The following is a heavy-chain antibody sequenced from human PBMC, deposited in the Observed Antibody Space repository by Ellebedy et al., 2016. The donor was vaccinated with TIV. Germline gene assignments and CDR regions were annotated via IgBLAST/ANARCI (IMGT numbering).Heavy chain of an antibody. CDR2: IIPILNVV. V-gene: IGHV1-69*04. D-gene: IGHD5-12*01. CDR1: GETSSSHA. CDR3: ARWGPYSGTFQGPFDH. J-gene: IGHJ4*02. Sequence: AASVKVSCKASGETSSSHALNWVRQAPGQGLEWVGRIIPILNVVNYARKFQGRVTITADRSTNTVDLEMTRRRSEDPAVYYCARWGPYSGTFQGPFDHWGQGVLVTVSS.